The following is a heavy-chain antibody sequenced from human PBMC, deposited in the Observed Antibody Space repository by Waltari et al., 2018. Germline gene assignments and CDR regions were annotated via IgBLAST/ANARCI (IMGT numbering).Heavy chain of an antibody. CDR3: ARGDTSNWFASYFDF. CDR2: IYFSGST. V-gene: IGHV4-59*01. J-gene: IGHJ4*02. Sequence: QVRLQESGPGLVKPSETLSLTCTVSAASISSYYWSWIRQPPGKGLEWIAYIYFSGSTSSNPSRKSRVAISGDTSKKQFSLRLSSVTAADTAVYYCARGDTSNWFASYFDFWGQGILVSVSS. D-gene: IGHD3-10*01. CDR1: AASISSYY.